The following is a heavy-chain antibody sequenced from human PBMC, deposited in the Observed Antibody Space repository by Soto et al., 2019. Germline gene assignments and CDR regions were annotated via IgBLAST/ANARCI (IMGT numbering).Heavy chain of an antibody. CDR1: GGSVSSGSYC. CDR2: LCYSGST. V-gene: IGHV4-61*01. J-gene: IGHJ5*02. D-gene: IGHD3-10*01. Sequence: QVQLQESGPGLVKPSETLSLTCTVSGGSVSSGSYCWSWIRQPPGKGLEWIGYLCYSGSTTYNPSLKSRVTISVDTSNNQFSLKVNSVTAADTAVYYCARGSVVRGVIILMHNWFDPWGQGTLVTVSS. CDR3: ARGSVVRGVIILMHNWFDP.